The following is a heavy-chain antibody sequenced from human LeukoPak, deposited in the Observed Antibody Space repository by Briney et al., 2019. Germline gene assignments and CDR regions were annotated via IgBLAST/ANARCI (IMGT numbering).Heavy chain of an antibody. J-gene: IGHJ4*02. Sequence: ASVKVSCKASGYTFTSYDINWVRQATGQGLEWMGWMNPNSGNTGYAQKFQGRVTMTRNTSISTAYMELSSLRSEDTAVYYCARDNKVAATFDYWGQGTLVTVSS. V-gene: IGHV1-8*01. CDR1: GYTFTSYD. CDR3: ARDNKVAATFDY. D-gene: IGHD2-15*01. CDR2: MNPNSGNT.